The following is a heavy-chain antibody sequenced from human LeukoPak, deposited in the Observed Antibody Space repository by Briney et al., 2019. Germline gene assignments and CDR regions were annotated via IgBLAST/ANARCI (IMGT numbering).Heavy chain of an antibody. CDR3: VRGNGYDWRSFDD. Sequence: GGSLRLSCTASGFIFSNYGMNWVRQTPARGLEWVARARNKANSYSTEYAASVKGRFTASRDDSGNSLYLQMNSLKTEDTAVYYCVRGNGYDWRSFDDWGQGTLVTVSS. CDR1: GFIFSNYG. J-gene: IGHJ4*02. CDR2: ARNKANSYST. D-gene: IGHD5-12*01. V-gene: IGHV3-72*01.